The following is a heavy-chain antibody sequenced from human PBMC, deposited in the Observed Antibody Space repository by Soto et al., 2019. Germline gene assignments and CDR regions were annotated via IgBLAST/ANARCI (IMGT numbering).Heavy chain of an antibody. V-gene: IGHV3-48*03. D-gene: IGHD6-13*01. Sequence: GGSLRLSCAASGFTFSSYEMNWVRQAPGKGLEWVSYISSSGSTIYYADSVKGRFTISRDNSKNTLYLQMNSLRAEDTAVYYCAKDNGRQQLVHFQHWGQGTLVTVSS. CDR3: AKDNGRQQLVHFQH. CDR1: GFTFSSYE. CDR2: ISSSGSTI. J-gene: IGHJ1*01.